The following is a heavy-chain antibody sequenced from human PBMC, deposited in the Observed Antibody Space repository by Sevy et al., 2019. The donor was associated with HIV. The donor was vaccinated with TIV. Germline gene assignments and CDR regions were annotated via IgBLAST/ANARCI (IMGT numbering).Heavy chain of an antibody. V-gene: IGHV3-23*01. D-gene: IGHD3-3*01. CDR3: ASSLLRFLENFDY. Sequence: GGSLRLSCAASGFTFSSYAMSWVRQAPGKGLEWVSAISGSGGSTYYADSVKGRFTISRDNSKNTLYLQMNSLRAEDTAVYYCASSLLRFLENFDYWGHGTLVTVSS. CDR2: ISGSGGST. CDR1: GFTFSSYA. J-gene: IGHJ4*01.